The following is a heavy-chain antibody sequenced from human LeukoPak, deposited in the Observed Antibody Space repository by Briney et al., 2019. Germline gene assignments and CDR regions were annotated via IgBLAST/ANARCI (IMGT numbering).Heavy chain of an antibody. Sequence: PGGSLRLSCTGSGFTFSDAWMRWVRQAPGKGLEWVGRIKSKTDGWTTDYAAPVKGRFTISRDDSKNTVFLQMNTLRTEDTAVYYCTTGLLRRYAFDIWGRGTMVTVSS. CDR3: TTGLLRRYAFDI. D-gene: IGHD1-26*01. CDR1: GFTFSDAW. CDR2: IKSKTDGWTT. J-gene: IGHJ3*02. V-gene: IGHV3-15*01.